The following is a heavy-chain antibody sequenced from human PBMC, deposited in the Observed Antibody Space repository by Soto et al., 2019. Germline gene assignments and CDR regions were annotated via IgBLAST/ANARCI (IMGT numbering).Heavy chain of an antibody. CDR1: WFTFVYAY. V-gene: IGHV3-11*06. CDR2: ISPGSRYP. D-gene: IGHD2-15*01. Sequence: GGCLRLSFSGSWFTFVYAYMSWIRQAPGKGLEWLSYISPGSRYPAYADSVKGRFTISRDNAKRSLYLQMMSLTAEDTAIYYCVRGGGGGLFDPWGQGTMVTVSS. J-gene: IGHJ5*02. CDR3: VRGGGGGLFDP.